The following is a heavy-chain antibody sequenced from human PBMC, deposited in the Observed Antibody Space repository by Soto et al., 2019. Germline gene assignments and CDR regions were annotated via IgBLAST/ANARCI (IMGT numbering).Heavy chain of an antibody. V-gene: IGHV3-30*18. CDR1: GFTFSSYG. CDR3: AKSQEEIVVVTYFDY. Sequence: GGSLRLSCAASGFTFSSYGMHWVRQAPGKGLEWVAVISYDGSNKYYADSVKGRFTISRDNSKNTLYLQMNSLRAEDTAVYYYAKSQEEIVVVTYFDYWGQGTLVTVSS. D-gene: IGHD3-22*01. CDR2: ISYDGSNK. J-gene: IGHJ4*02.